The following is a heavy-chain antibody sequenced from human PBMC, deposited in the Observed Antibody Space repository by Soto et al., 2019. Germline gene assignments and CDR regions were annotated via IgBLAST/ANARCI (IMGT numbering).Heavy chain of an antibody. CDR1: GASISGFY. J-gene: IGHJ3*02. Sequence: PSETLSLTCTVSGASISGFYWSWIRKSAGKGLEWIGRIYATGTTDYNPSLKSRVMMSVDTSKKQFSLKLRSVTAADTAVYYCVLGRYYYDSSGYYPDAFDIWGQGTMVTVSS. CDR3: VLGRYYYDSSGYYPDAFDI. CDR2: IYATGTT. D-gene: IGHD3-22*01. V-gene: IGHV4-4*07.